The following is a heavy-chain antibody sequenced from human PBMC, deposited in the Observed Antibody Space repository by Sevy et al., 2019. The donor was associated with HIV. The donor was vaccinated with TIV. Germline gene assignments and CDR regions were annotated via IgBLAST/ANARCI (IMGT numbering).Heavy chain of an antibody. J-gene: IGHJ4*01. CDR2: IQYDGSNK. CDR1: GFTFSYSG. D-gene: IGHD6-13*01. Sequence: GGCLRLSCAASGFTFSYSGMHWVRQAPGKGLEWVTFIQYDGSNKYYADSVKGRFTISRDNSKNTLYLQMNSLRRDDTALYFCVKNTAAAGTGGFDYWGHGILVTVSS. V-gene: IGHV3-30*02. CDR3: VKNTAAAGTGGFDY.